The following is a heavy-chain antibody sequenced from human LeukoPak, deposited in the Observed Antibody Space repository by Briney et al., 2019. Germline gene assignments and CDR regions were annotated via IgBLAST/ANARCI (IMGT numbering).Heavy chain of an antibody. CDR1: GGSISSYY. CDR2: IYYSGST. Sequence: SETLSLTCTVSGGSISSYYWSWIRHPPGKGREWIGYIYYSGSTNYNTSLKSRVTISVDTSKNQFYLKLSSVTAADTAVYYCARSDHDYGCIGGYYFDYWGQGTLVTVSS. CDR3: ARSDHDYGCIGGYYFDY. D-gene: IGHD4-17*01. J-gene: IGHJ4*02. V-gene: IGHV4-59*01.